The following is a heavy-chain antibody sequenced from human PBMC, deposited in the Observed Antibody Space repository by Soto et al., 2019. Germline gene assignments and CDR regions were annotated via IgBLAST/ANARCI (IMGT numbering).Heavy chain of an antibody. CDR2: ISGSGGST. CDR1: GFTFSSYA. Sequence: EVQLLESGGGLVQPGGSLRLSCAASGFTFSSYATSWVRQAPGKGLEWVSAISGSGGSTYYADSVKGRFTISRDNSKNTLYLQMNSLRAEDTAVYYCASRGVLYCSGGSRYSFDYWGQGTLVTVSS. D-gene: IGHD2-15*01. CDR3: ASRGVLYCSGGSRYSFDY. V-gene: IGHV3-23*01. J-gene: IGHJ4*02.